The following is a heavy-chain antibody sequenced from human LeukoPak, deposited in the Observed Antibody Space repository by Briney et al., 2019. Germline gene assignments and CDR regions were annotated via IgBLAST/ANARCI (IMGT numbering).Heavy chain of an antibody. CDR2: ISTSGST. V-gene: IGHV4-4*09. CDR1: GGSISNYY. D-gene: IGHD2-8*02. J-gene: IGHJ4*02. CDR3: AILVLTHEFWTETPDYFDF. Sequence: SETLSLTCTVSGGSISNYYWSWIRQPPGKGLECIGYISTSGSTNYNPSLKSRVSISVDTSKNQFSLKLSSVTAADTAVYYCAILVLTHEFWTETPDYFDFWGQGTLVTVSS.